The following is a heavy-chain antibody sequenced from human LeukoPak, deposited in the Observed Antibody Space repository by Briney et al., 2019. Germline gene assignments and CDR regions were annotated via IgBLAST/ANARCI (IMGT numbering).Heavy chain of an antibody. V-gene: IGHV4-59*01. CDR2: IYYSGST. CDR3: ARELGAAGNFWFDP. CDR1: GGSISSYY. D-gene: IGHD6-13*01. J-gene: IGHJ5*02. Sequence: SETLSLTCTVSGGSISSYYWSWIRQPPGKGLEWIGYIYYSGSTNYNPSLKSRVTISVDTSKNQFSLKLSSVTAADTAVYYCARELGAAGNFWFDPWGQGTLVTVSS.